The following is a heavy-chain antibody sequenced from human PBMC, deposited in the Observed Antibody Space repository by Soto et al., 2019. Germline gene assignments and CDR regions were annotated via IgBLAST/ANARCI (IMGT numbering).Heavy chain of an antibody. CDR3: AREQRDTAMVFYYYYGMDV. Sequence: PSETLSLTCAISGDSVSSNSAAWNWIRQSPSRGLEWLGRTYYRSKWYNDYAVSVKSRITINPDTSKNQFSLQLNSVTPEDTAVYYCAREQRDTAMVFYYYYGMDVWGQGTTVTVSS. D-gene: IGHD5-18*01. J-gene: IGHJ6*02. V-gene: IGHV6-1*01. CDR2: TYYRSKWYN. CDR1: GDSVSSNSAA.